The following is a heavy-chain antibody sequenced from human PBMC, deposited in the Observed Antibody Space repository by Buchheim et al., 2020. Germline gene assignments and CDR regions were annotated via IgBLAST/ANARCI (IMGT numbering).Heavy chain of an antibody. CDR3: ARRGYCSGGSCYLFPTTRSNWFDP. J-gene: IGHJ5*02. Sequence: QVQLQQWGAGLLKPSETLSLTCAVYGGSFSGYYWSWIRQPPGKGLEWIGEINHSGSTNYNPSLKSRVTISVDTSKNQFSLKLSSVTAADTAVYYCARRGYCSGGSCYLFPTTRSNWFDPWGQGTL. CDR2: INHSGST. CDR1: GGSFSGYY. V-gene: IGHV4-34*01. D-gene: IGHD2-15*01.